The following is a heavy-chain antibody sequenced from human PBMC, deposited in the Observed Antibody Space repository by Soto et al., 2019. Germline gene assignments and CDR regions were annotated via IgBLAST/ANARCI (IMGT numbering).Heavy chain of an antibody. V-gene: IGHV4-59*01. CDR1: GGSISSYY. J-gene: IGHJ5*02. CDR3: ARGYCSSTICYIWDNWFDP. D-gene: IGHD2-2*02. Sequence: SETLSLTCTVSGGSISSYYWSWIRQPPGKGLEWIGYIYYSGRTNYNPSLKSRVSISVDTSKNQFSLKLSSVTAADTAVYYCARGYCSSTICYIWDNWFDPWGQGTLVTVSS. CDR2: IYYSGRT.